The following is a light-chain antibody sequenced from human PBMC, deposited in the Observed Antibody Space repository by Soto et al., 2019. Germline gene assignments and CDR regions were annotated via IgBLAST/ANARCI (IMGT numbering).Light chain of an antibody. CDR3: QQYGSSGT. CDR2: GAS. J-gene: IGKJ1*01. Sequence: EIVTAQTPATLSVSPGERATHSCRASQSVSSNLAWYQQKPGQAPRLLIYGASTRATGIPARFSGSGSGTDFTLTISRLEPEDFAVYYCQQYGSSGTFGQGTKVDI. CDR1: QSVSSN. V-gene: IGKV3-15*01.